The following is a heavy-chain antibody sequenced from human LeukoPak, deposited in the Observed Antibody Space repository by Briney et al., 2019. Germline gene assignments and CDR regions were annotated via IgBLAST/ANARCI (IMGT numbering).Heavy chain of an antibody. Sequence: GGSLRLSCAAPGFTLNGYRMHWVRQAPGKGLVWVSRINSDGSTTSYADSVKGRFTISRDNSKNTLFLQLSSLRVEDTAVYYCASGYCDGGSCPDHWGQGTLVTVSS. CDR1: GFTLNGYR. D-gene: IGHD2-15*01. V-gene: IGHV3-74*01. CDR3: ASGYCDGGSCPDH. J-gene: IGHJ4*02. CDR2: INSDGSTT.